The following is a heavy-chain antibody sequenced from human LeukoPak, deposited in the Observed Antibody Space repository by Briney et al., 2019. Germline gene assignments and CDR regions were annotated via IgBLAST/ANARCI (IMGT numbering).Heavy chain of an antibody. D-gene: IGHD3-10*01. J-gene: IGHJ4*02. CDR2: ISGSGGST. CDR3: AKDHQGLWFGELSPYYFDY. V-gene: IGHV3-23*01. Sequence: GGSLRLSCAASGFTFSSYAVSWVRQAPGKGLEWGSAISGSGGSTYYADSVKGRFTISRDNSKNTLYLQMNSLRAEDTAVYYCAKDHQGLWFGELSPYYFDYWGQGTLVTVSS. CDR1: GFTFSSYA.